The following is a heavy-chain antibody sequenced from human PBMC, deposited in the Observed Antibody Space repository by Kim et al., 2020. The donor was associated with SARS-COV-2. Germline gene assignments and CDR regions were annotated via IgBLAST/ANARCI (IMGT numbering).Heavy chain of an antibody. CDR2: ISYDGSNK. J-gene: IGHJ4*02. V-gene: IGHV3-30*04. CDR3: ARPRSVQRITMIVVVNGLGC. D-gene: IGHD3-22*01. Sequence: GGSLRLFCAASGFTFSSYAMHWVRQAPGKGLEWVAVISYDGSNKYYADSVKGRFTISRDNSKNTLYLQMNSLRAEDTAVYYCARPRSVQRITMIVVVNGLGCWGQGTLVTVSS. CDR1: GFTFSSYA.